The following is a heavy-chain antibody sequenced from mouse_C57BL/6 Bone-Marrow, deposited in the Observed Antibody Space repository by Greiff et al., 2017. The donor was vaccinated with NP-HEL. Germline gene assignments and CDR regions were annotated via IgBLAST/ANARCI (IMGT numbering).Heavy chain of an antibody. D-gene: IGHD1-1*01. V-gene: IGHV5-16*01. J-gene: IGHJ4*01. CDR1: GFTFSDYY. CDR3: ASALITTVAGGNYAMDY. CDR2: INYDGSST. Sequence: EVMLVESEGGLVQPGSSMKLSCTASGFTFSDYYMAWVRQVPEKGLEWVANINYDGSSTYYLDSLKSRFIISRDTAKNILYLQMSSLKSEDTATYYCASALITTVAGGNYAMDYWGQGTSVTVSS.